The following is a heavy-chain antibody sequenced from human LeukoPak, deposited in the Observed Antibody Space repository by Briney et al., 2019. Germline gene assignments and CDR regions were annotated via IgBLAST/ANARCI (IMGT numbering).Heavy chain of an antibody. J-gene: IGHJ4*02. CDR3: ARGVVVAATHFDY. D-gene: IGHD2-15*01. V-gene: IGHV4-59*01. CDR2: IYYSGST. CDR1: GGSINGYY. Sequence: SETLSLTCTVSGGSINGYYWSLIRQPPGKGLEWIGYIYYSGSTNYNPSLKSRVTISVDTSKNQFSLKLSSVTAADTAVYYCARGVVVAATHFDYWGQGTLVTVSS.